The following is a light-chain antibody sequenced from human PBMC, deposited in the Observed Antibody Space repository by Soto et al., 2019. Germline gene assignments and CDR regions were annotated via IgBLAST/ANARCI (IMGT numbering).Light chain of an antibody. CDR2: KAS. Sequence: DIPMTPAPFTLSASVGDRVTITFRASQSISTWLAWYQQKPGKAPKLLIYKASNLEDGVPSRFSGSGSGTEFTITISSLQPDDFATYYCQQYNTYPLTFGGGTKVDIK. CDR1: QSISTW. J-gene: IGKJ4*01. V-gene: IGKV1-5*03. CDR3: QQYNTYPLT.